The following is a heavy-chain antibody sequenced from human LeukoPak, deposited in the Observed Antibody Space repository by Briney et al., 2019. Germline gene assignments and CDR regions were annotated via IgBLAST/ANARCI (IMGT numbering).Heavy chain of an antibody. CDR1: GFTFSSYW. J-gene: IGHJ4*02. Sequence: GGSLRLSCAAFGFTFSSYWMHWVRQVPGKGLVWVSRIGSDGSSTSFADSVKGRFTISRDNAKNTLYLQMNSLRAEDTAVYYCARDSGSSEYYFDYWGQGTLVTVSS. V-gene: IGHV3-74*01. CDR2: IGSDGSST. D-gene: IGHD1-26*01. CDR3: ARDSGSSEYYFDY.